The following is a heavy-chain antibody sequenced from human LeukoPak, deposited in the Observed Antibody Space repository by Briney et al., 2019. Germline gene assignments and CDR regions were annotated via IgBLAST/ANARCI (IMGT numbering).Heavy chain of an antibody. V-gene: IGHV1-3*01. D-gene: IGHD2-15*01. CDR3: ARDSYLGYCSGGSCYEVDY. CDR2: INAGNGNT. CDR1: GYTFTSYA. Sequence: ASVKVSCKASGYTFTSYAMHWVRQAPGQRLEWMGWINAGNGNTKYSQKFQGRVTITRDTSADTAYMELSSLRSEDTAVYYCARDSYLGYCSGGSCYEVDYWGQGTLVTVSS. J-gene: IGHJ4*02.